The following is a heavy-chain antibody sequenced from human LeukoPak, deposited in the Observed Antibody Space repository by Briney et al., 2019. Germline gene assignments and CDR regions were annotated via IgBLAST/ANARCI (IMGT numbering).Heavy chain of an antibody. J-gene: IGHJ6*03. Sequence: PGGSLRLSCAAFGFTFSDYNMRWIRQAPGEGLEWLSYISKSGSTKYYADSVKGRFTISRDNAKNSLYLQMNSLRAEDTAVYYCAKDHLNTAMVNLDYYYMDVWGKGTTVTVSS. CDR3: AKDHLNTAMVNLDYYYMDV. CDR1: GFTFSDYN. D-gene: IGHD5-18*01. CDR2: ISKSGSTK. V-gene: IGHV3-11*01.